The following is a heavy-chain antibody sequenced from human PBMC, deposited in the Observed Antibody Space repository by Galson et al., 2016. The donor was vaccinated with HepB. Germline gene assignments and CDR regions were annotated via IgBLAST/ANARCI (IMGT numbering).Heavy chain of an antibody. CDR3: ATGGSSKSGVYYYGMDV. J-gene: IGHJ6*04. CDR1: GYTLTELS. D-gene: IGHD6-6*01. CDR2: FDPKNGET. V-gene: IGHV1-24*01. Sequence: SVKVSCKVFGYTLTELSMHWVRQAPGKGLEWMGGFDPKNGETIYAQKFQGRVTMTEDTSTDTAYMELISLRSEDTAVYYCATGGSSKSGVYYYGMDVWGKGTPVTVSS.